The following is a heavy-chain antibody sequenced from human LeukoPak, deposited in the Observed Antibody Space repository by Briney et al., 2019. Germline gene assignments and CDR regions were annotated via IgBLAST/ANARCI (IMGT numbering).Heavy chain of an antibody. CDR2: INHSGRT. CDR3: ARHLNSGVGRRIAAAGNWFDP. Sequence: SETLSLTCAVYGGSFSSYYWTWIRQPPGKGLEWIGEINHSGRTNYNPSLKSRVTISVDTSKNQFSLKLSSVTAADTAVYYCARHLNSGVGRRIAAAGNWFDPWGQGTLVTVSS. J-gene: IGHJ5*02. CDR1: GGSFSSYY. D-gene: IGHD6-13*01. V-gene: IGHV4-34*01.